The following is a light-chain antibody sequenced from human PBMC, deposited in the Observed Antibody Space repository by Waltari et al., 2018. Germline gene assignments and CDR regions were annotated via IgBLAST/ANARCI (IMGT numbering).Light chain of an antibody. CDR3: QSYDSSLTGYVV. Sequence: QSVLTQPPSVSGAPGQGVTISCTGSSSNIGAGYDVHWYQVLPGTAPKLLISANNIRPSGVPDRFSGSKSGTSASLAITGLQAEDEADYYCQSYDSSLTGYVVFGGGTKLTVL. J-gene: IGLJ2*01. V-gene: IGLV1-40*01. CDR1: SSNIGAGYD. CDR2: ANN.